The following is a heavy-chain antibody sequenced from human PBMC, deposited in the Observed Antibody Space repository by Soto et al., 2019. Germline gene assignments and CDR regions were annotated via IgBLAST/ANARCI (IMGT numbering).Heavy chain of an antibody. Sequence: GGSLRLSCAASGFTFSSYSMNWVRQAPVKGLEWVSTFGSAGDIYYSDSVKGRFTISRDNARNSLYLQMNSLRAADTAVYYCARGGPNWDYYFYGMYVWGQGTTVTVSS. CDR1: GFTFSSYS. J-gene: IGHJ6*02. V-gene: IGHV3-13*01. CDR2: FGSAGDI. D-gene: IGHD3-16*01. CDR3: ARGGPNWDYYFYGMYV.